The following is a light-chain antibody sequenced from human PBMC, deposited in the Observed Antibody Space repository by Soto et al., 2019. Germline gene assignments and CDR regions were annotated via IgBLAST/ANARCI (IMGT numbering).Light chain of an antibody. CDR2: STM. J-gene: IGLJ3*02. CDR3: LIYYGDGWV. Sequence: QTVVTQEPSLTVSPGGPVTLTCASSTGAVTSDYYPNWFQQRPGQAPTVLIYSTMNKHSWTPARFSGSLLGGKAALTLSGAQPEDEADYYCLIYYGDGWVFGGGTKLTVL. V-gene: IGLV7-43*01. CDR1: TGAVTSDYY.